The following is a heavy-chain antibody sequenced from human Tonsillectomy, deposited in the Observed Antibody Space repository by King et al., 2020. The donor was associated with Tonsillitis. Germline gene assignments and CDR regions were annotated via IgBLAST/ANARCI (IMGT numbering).Heavy chain of an antibody. CDR2: ISSSSSYI. V-gene: IGHV3-21*01. J-gene: IGHJ3*02. CDR1: GFTFSSYS. Sequence: VQLVESGGGLVKPGGSLRLSCAASGFTFSSYSMNWVRQAPGKGLELVSSISSSSSYIYYADSVKGRFTISRDNAKNSLYLQMNSLRAEDTAVYYCASPYSGSYFGAFDIWGQGTMVTVSS. D-gene: IGHD1-26*01. CDR3: ASPYSGSYFGAFDI.